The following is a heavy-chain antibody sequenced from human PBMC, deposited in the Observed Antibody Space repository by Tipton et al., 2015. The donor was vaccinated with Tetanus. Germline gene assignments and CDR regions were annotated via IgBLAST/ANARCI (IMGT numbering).Heavy chain of an antibody. J-gene: IGHJ5*02. D-gene: IGHD3-22*01. CDR2: IYINGRN. CDR3: ARDRGFTTYNYFDP. V-gene: IGHV4-4*07. CDR1: GGSISSYY. Sequence: PGLVKPSETLSLICTVSGGSISSYYWSWIRQPAGKGPEWIGRIYINGRNNYNPSLKSRVTMSIDTSKNQFSLNLRSVTAADTAVYYCARDRGFTTYNYFDPWGQGTLVTVSS.